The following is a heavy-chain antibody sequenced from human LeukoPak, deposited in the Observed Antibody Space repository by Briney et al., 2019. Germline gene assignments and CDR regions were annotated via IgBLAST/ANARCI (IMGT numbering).Heavy chain of an antibody. CDR2: INHSGST. D-gene: IGHD6-6*01. CDR1: GGSFSGYY. J-gene: IGHJ5*02. Sequence: KASETLSLTCAVYGGSFSGYYWSWIRQPPGKGLGWIGEINHSGSTNYNPSLKSRVTISVDTSKNQFSLKLSSVTAADTAVYYCARSAITYSSSENWFDPWGQGTLVTVSS. CDR3: ARSAITYSSSENWFDP. V-gene: IGHV4-34*01.